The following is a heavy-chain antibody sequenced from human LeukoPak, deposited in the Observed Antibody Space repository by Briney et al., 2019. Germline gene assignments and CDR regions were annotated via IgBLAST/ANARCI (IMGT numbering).Heavy chain of an antibody. Sequence: GGSLRLPCAASGFTFSTYWMHWVRQAPGKGLVWLSRISSYGSSTNYADSVKGRFTISRDNAKNTLYLQMNSLRDEDTAVYYCARDYGEGGYYFDYWGQGTLVTVSS. CDR2: ISSYGSST. J-gene: IGHJ4*02. V-gene: IGHV3-74*01. D-gene: IGHD4-17*01. CDR3: ARDYGEGGYYFDY. CDR1: GFTFSTYW.